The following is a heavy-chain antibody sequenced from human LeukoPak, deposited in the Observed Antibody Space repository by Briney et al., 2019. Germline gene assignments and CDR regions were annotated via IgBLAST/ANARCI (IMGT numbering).Heavy chain of an antibody. CDR1: GGSISSYY. V-gene: IGHV4-59*01. D-gene: IGHD3-10*01. CDR3: ARSYLWFGNTKTYYFDY. Sequence: SETLSLTCTVSGGSISSYYWSWIRQPPGKGLEWIGYIYYSGSTNYNPSLKSRVTISVDTSKNQFSLKLSSVTAVDTAVYYCARSYLWFGNTKTYYFDYWGQGTLVTVSS. J-gene: IGHJ4*02. CDR2: IYYSGST.